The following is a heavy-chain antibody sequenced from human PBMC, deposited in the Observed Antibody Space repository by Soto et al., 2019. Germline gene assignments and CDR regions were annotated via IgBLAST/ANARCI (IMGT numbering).Heavy chain of an antibody. CDR2: IYYSGST. CDR1: GGSISSGGYY. CDR3: ARDRKYETVRGVIIHWFDP. Sequence: PSETLSLTCTVSGGSISSGGYYWSWIRQHPGKGQEWIGYIYYSGSTYYNPSLKSRVTISVDTSKNQFSLKLSSVTAADTAVYYCARDRKYETVRGVIIHWFDPWGQGTLVTVSS. D-gene: IGHD3-10*01. V-gene: IGHV4-31*03. J-gene: IGHJ5*02.